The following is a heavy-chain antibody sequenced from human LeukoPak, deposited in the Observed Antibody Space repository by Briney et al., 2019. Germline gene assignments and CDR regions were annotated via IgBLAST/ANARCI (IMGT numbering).Heavy chain of an antibody. J-gene: IGHJ4*02. V-gene: IGHV3-21*05. D-gene: IGHD1-1*01. CDR3: GGDDNWGFDY. CDR2: TRGSGSGMGSGN. CDR1: GFAFSDYS. Sequence: GGSLRLSCAASGFAFSDYSMNWVRQAPGKGLEWVANTRGSGSGMGSGNYYAGSVKGRFTISRDNAKNSLYLQMSSLRAEDTVFFYWGGDDNWGFDYGGGGALVTVSS.